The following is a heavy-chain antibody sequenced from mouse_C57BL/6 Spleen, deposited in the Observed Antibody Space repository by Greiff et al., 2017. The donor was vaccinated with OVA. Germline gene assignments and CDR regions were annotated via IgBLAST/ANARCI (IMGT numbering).Heavy chain of an antibody. J-gene: IGHJ1*03. CDR1: GFTFSSYG. Sequence: EVMLVESGGDLVKPGGSLKLSCAASGFTFSSYGMSWVRQTPDKRLEWVATISSGGSYTYYPDSVKGRFTISRDNAKNTLYLQMSSLKSEDTAMYYCARQGTVVAHWYFDVWGTGTTVTVSS. CDR3: ARQGTVVAHWYFDV. CDR2: ISSGGSYT. V-gene: IGHV5-6*01. D-gene: IGHD1-1*01.